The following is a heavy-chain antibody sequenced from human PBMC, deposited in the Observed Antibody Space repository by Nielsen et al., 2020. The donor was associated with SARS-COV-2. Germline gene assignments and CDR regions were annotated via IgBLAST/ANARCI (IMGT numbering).Heavy chain of an antibody. CDR1: GFTFSSYW. J-gene: IGHJ4*02. CDR3: TTVDPWTGYSSGWSFDY. Sequence: GESLKISCAASGFTFSSYWMHWVRQAPGKGLEWVSAISGSGGSTYYADSVKGRFTISRDNSKNTLYLQMNSLKTEDTAVYYCTTVDPWTGYSSGWSFDYWGQGTLVTVSS. D-gene: IGHD6-19*01. CDR2: ISGSGGST. V-gene: IGHV3-23*01.